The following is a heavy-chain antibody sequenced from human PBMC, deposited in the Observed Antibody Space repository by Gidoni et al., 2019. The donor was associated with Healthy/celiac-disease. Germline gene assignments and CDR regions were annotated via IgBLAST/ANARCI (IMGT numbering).Heavy chain of an antibody. CDR2: ISGSGGST. V-gene: IGHV3-23*01. CDR1: GFPFSSYA. D-gene: IGHD4-17*01. CDR3: AKDSTVTTEFDY. J-gene: IGHJ4*02. Sequence: EVQLLESGGGLVQPGGSLRLSCAASGFPFSSYAMSWVRQAPGKGLEWVSAISGSGGSTYYADSVKGRFTISRDNSKNTLYLQMNSLRAEDTAVYYCAKDSTVTTEFDYWGQGTLVTVSS.